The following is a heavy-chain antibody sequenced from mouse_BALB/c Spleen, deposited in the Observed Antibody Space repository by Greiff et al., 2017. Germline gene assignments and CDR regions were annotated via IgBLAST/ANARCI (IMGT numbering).Heavy chain of an antibody. CDR1: GYTFTSYY. CDR2: INPSNGGT. D-gene: IGHD2-14*01. V-gene: IGHV1S81*02. CDR3: TRAYYRYDDGAWFAY. Sequence: QVQLQQPGAELVKPGASVKLSCKASGYTFTSYYMYWVKQRPGQGLEWIGGINPSNGGTNFNEKFKSKATLTVDKSSSTAYMQLSSLTSEDSAVYYCTRAYYRYDDGAWFAYWGQGTLVTVPA. J-gene: IGHJ3*01.